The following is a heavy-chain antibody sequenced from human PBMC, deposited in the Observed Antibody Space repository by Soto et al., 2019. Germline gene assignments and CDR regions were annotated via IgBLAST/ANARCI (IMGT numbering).Heavy chain of an antibody. CDR3: ARAMDSFSSGYYWGAYFDY. V-gene: IGHV4-59*11. J-gene: IGHJ4*02. Sequence: QVQLQESGPGLVKPSETLSLTCAVSGGSISPHYWSWIRQPPGKGLEWIDYVYYTGSTDYNPSLKSRVSISVDTYKNQFALKLSSVTAADTAVYYCARAMDSFSSGYYWGAYFDYWGQGALVTVSS. CDR1: GGSISPHY. D-gene: IGHD3-22*01. CDR2: VYYTGST.